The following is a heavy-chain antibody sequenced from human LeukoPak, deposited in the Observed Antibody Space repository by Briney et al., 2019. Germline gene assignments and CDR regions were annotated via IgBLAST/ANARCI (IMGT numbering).Heavy chain of an antibody. CDR3: ARDYNYYTSDRYYDAFDI. J-gene: IGHJ3*02. V-gene: IGHV3-21*01. CDR1: GFTVSSNY. CDR2: ISSSSSYI. Sequence: GGSLRFSCAASGFTVSSNYMSWVRQAPGKGLEWVSSISSSSSYIYYADSVKGRFTISRDNAKNSLYLQVTNLRAEDTSVYYCARDYNYYTSDRYYDAFDIWGQGTMVTVSS. D-gene: IGHD3-22*01.